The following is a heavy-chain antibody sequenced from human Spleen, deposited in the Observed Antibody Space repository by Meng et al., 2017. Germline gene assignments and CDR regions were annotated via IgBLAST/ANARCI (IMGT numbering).Heavy chain of an antibody. CDR3: AKGTDSNSWYRGAFDV. Sequence: GESLKISCTASGFTFSSYAMTWVRQAPGRGLEWVSFITSSGDRSDQADSVKGRFTISRDNSKNMLFLQINSLRAEDTAVYFCAKGTDSNSWYRGAFDVWGQGTMVTVSS. CDR2: ITSSGDRS. V-gene: IGHV3-23*01. CDR1: GFTFSSYA. D-gene: IGHD6-13*01. J-gene: IGHJ3*01.